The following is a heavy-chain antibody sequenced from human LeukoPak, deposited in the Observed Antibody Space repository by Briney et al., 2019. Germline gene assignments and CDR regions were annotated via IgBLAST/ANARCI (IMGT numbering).Heavy chain of an antibody. Sequence: SETLSLTCAVYGGSFSGYYWSWIRQPPGKGLEWIGEINHSGSTNYNPSLKSRVTISVDTSKNQFSLKLSSVTAADTAVYYCARGRGGYYSSSTGGWFDPWGQGTLVTVPS. J-gene: IGHJ5*02. D-gene: IGHD6-6*01. V-gene: IGHV4-34*01. CDR3: ARGRGGYYSSSTGGWFDP. CDR1: GGSFSGYY. CDR2: INHSGST.